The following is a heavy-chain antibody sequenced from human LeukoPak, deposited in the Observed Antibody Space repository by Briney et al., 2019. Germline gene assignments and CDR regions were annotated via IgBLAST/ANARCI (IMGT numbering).Heavy chain of an antibody. J-gene: IGHJ4*02. CDR3: ARAALGGYDYGAPDY. D-gene: IGHD5-12*01. CDR2: ISAYNGNT. V-gene: IGHV1-18*01. CDR1: GYTFTSYG. Sequence: ASVKVSCKASGYTFTSYGISWVRQAPGQGLEWMGWISAYNGNTNYAQKLQGRVTMTTDTSTSTAYMELRSLRSDDTAVYYCARAALGGYDYGAPDYWGQGTLVTVSS.